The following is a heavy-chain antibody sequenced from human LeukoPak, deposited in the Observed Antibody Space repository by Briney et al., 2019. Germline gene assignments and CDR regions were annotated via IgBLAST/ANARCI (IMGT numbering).Heavy chain of an antibody. Sequence: GGSLRLSCAASGFTFSSYWMHWVRQAPGKGLVWVSRINSDGSSTSYADSVKGRFTISRDNAKNTLYLQMNSLRAEDTAVYYCARDSSSYYYYYYMDVWDKGTTVTVSS. V-gene: IGHV3-74*01. D-gene: IGHD6-6*01. J-gene: IGHJ6*03. CDR3: ARDSSSYYYYYYMDV. CDR1: GFTFSSYW. CDR2: INSDGSST.